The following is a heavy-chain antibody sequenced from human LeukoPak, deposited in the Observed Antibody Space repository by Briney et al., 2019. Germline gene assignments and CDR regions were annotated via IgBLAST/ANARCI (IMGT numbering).Heavy chain of an antibody. D-gene: IGHD6-19*01. CDR2: IYYSGST. CDR1: GGSISSSSYY. J-gene: IGHJ5*02. CDR3: ARDLGIAVAKTISTWFDP. Sequence: SETLSLTCTVSGGSISSSSYYWGWIRQPPGKGLEWIGSIYYSGSTYYNPSLKSRVTISVDTSKNQFSLKLSSVTAADTAVYYCARDLGIAVAKTISTWFDPWRQGTLVTVSS. V-gene: IGHV4-39*01.